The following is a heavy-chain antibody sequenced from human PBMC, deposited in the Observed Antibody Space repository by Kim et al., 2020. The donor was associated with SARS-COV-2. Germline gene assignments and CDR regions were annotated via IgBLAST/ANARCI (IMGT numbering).Heavy chain of an antibody. V-gene: IGHV3-23*01. CDR3: AKDPDSSGWYGQIDY. CDR2: ISGSGGST. D-gene: IGHD6-19*01. CDR1: GFTFSSYA. J-gene: IGHJ4*02. Sequence: GGSLRLSCAASGFTFSSYAMSWVRQAPGKGLEWVSAISGSGGSTYYADSVKGRFTISRDNSKNTLYLQMNSLRAEDTAVYYCAKDPDSSGWYGQIDYWGQGTLVTVSS.